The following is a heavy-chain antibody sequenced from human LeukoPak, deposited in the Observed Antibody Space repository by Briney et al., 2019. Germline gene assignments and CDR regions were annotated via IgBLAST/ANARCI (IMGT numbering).Heavy chain of an antibody. CDR3: AIDAWDLPLDAFDI. CDR1: GFTLSTYN. D-gene: IGHD1-26*01. CDR2: ISTDSDSI. V-gene: IGHV3-48*02. Sequence: GVSLRLSCAASGFTLSTYNMNWVRQAPGKGLEGASYISTDSDSIYYADSVKGRFTISRDNAKNSLYLQMDSLRDEDTAVYYCAIDAWDLPLDAFDIWGQGTMVSVSS. J-gene: IGHJ3*02.